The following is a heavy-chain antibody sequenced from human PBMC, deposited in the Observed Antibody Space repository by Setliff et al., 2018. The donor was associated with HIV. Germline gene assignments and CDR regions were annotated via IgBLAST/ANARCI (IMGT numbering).Heavy chain of an antibody. Sequence: SETLSLTCAVYGGSFSGYYWSWVRQPPGKGLEWVGSIYYNGNTFYNQSLQSRVTISLDTSKNQISLKLTSVTAADTAIYFCAREADGIDYWGQGSLVTVSS. CDR3: AREADGIDY. D-gene: IGHD2-15*01. V-gene: IGHV4-34*11. J-gene: IGHJ4*02. CDR1: GGSFSGYY. CDR2: IYYNGNT.